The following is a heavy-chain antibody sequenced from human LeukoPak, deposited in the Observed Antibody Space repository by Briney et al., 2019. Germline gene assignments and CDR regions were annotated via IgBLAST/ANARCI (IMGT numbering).Heavy chain of an antibody. CDR1: GFTFSRYA. Sequence: GRSLRLSCAASGFTFSRYAMHWVRQAPGKGLEWVAVIWYDGSNKYYADSVKGRFTISRDNSKNTLYLQMNSQRAEDTAVYYCARELRPHSSSWPIDPWGQGTLVTVSS. D-gene: IGHD6-13*01. J-gene: IGHJ5*02. CDR2: IWYDGSNK. V-gene: IGHV3-33*08. CDR3: ARELRPHSSSWPIDP.